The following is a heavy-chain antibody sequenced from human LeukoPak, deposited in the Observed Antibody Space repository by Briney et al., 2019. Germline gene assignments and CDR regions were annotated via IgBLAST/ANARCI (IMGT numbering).Heavy chain of an antibody. CDR3: ARDSSPGYSYGYHGY. J-gene: IGHJ4*02. CDR1: GFTFSSYS. V-gene: IGHV3-21*01. Sequence: PGRSLRLSCAASGFTFSSYSMNWVRQAPGKGLEWVSSISSSSSYIYYADSVKGRFTISRDNAKNSLYLQMNSLRAEDTAVYYCARDSSPGYSYGYHGYWGQGTLVTVSS. D-gene: IGHD5-18*01. CDR2: ISSSSSYI.